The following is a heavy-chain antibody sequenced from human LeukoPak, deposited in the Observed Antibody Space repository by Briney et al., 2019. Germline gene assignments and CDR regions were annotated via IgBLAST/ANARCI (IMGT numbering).Heavy chain of an antibody. D-gene: IGHD6-6*01. J-gene: IGHJ4*02. CDR2: INSDGSST. Sequence: GGSLRLSCAASGFTFSNYWMHWVRQVPGKGLVWVSRINSDGSSTTYADSVKGRSTVSRDNAENTLYLQMNSLRAEDTAVYFCARDKYTSSSLDYWGQGTLVTVSS. CDR1: GFTFSNYW. V-gene: IGHV3-74*01. CDR3: ARDKYTSSSLDY.